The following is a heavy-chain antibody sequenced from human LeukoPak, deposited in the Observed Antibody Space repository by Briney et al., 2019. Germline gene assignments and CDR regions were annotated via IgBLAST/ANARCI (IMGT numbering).Heavy chain of an antibody. CDR3: ARGLGSVSVL. V-gene: IGHV1-8*01. CDR1: GYTLTSYD. J-gene: IGHJ4*02. Sequence: ASVKVSCKASGYTLTSYDINWVRQAPGQGLEWMGWMNPNSGNTGYAQKFQGRVTMTRNTSISTAYMELNSLRFEDTAVYHCARGLGSVSVLWGQGTPVTVSS. CDR2: MNPNSGNT. D-gene: IGHD3-10*01.